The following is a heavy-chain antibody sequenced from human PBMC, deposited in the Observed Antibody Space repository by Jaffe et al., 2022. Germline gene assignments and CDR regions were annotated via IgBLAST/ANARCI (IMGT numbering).Heavy chain of an antibody. Sequence: QVQLQESGPGLVKPSETLSLTCAVSGYSISSGYYWGWIRQPPGKGLEWIGSIYHSGSTYYNPSLKSRVTISVDTSKNQFSLKLSSVTAADTAVYYCARDITMVRGVIQPPPSGWFDPWGQGTLVTVSS. CDR2: IYHSGST. D-gene: IGHD3-10*01. CDR1: GYSISSGYY. CDR3: ARDITMVRGVIQPPPSGWFDP. V-gene: IGHV4-38-2*02. J-gene: IGHJ5*02.